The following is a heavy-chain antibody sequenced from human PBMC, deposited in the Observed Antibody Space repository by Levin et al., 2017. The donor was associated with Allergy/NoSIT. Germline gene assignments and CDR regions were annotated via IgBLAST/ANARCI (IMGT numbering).Heavy chain of an antibody. V-gene: IGHV3-30-3*01. D-gene: IGHD3-3*01. CDR3: ARDLGVVYYYGMDV. CDR1: GFTFSSYA. J-gene: IGHJ6*02. CDR2: ISYDGSNK. Sequence: TGGSLRLSCAASGFTFSSYAMHWVRQAPGKGLEWVAVISYDGSNKYYADSVKGRFTISRDNSKNTLYLQMNSLRAEDTAVYYCARDLGVVYYYGMDVWGQGTTVTVSS.